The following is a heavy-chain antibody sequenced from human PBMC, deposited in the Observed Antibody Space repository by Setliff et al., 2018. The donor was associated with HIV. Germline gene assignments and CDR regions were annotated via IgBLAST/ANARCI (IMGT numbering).Heavy chain of an antibody. CDR3: TRPQYFYDIGGSDY. V-gene: IGHV3-73*01. D-gene: IGHD3-22*01. J-gene: IGHJ4*02. CDR2: IKDRTDNYAT. Sequence: PGGSLRLSCAASGFTFSGSPIHWVRQASGKGLEWLGRIKDRTDNYATAYAASVKGRFTIFRDDSANTAYLQINSLKIEDTAVYYCTRPQYFYDIGGSDYWGQGTLVTVSS. CDR1: GFTFSGSP.